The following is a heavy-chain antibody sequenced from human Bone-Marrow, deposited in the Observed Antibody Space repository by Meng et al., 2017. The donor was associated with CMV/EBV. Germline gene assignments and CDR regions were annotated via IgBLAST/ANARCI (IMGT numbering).Heavy chain of an antibody. CDR1: GFTFSSYW. J-gene: IGHJ3*02. D-gene: IGHD3-22*01. CDR3: ARQKGAYDSSGYYYPYDAFDI. Sequence: GGSLRLSCAASGFTFSSYWMSWVRQAPGKGLEWVANIKQDGSEKYYVDSVKGRFTISRDNAKSSLYLQMNSLRAEDTAVYYCARQKGAYDSSGYYYPYDAFDIWGQGTMVAVSS. V-gene: IGHV3-7*01. CDR2: IKQDGSEK.